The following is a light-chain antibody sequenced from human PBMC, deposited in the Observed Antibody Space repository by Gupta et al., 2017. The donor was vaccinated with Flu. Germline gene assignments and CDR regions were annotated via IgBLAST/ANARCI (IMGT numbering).Light chain of an antibody. Sequence: QSVLAQPPSASGTPGQRVTISCSGSSSNIGSNYVNWYQQVPGTAPKLLIYGNNQRPSGVPDRFSGSKSGTSASLAISGLQSGDEADYYCAAWDDSLNGLYVFGTGTKVTVL. CDR3: AAWDDSLNGLYV. CDR2: GNN. J-gene: IGLJ1*01. CDR1: SSNIGSNY. V-gene: IGLV1-44*01.